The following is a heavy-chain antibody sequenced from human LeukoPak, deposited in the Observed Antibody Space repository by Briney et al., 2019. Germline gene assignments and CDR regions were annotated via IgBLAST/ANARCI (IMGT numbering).Heavy chain of an antibody. CDR2: INHSGST. CDR1: GGSFSGYY. J-gene: IGHJ4*02. V-gene: IGHV4-34*01. D-gene: IGHD3-10*01. CDR3: ARGYGSGSLVPFDY. Sequence: SETLSLTCAVYGGSFSGYYWSWIRQPPGKGLGWIGEINHSGSTNYNPSLKSRVTISVDTSKNQFSLKLSSVTAADTAVYYCARGYGSGSLVPFDYWGQGTLVTVSS.